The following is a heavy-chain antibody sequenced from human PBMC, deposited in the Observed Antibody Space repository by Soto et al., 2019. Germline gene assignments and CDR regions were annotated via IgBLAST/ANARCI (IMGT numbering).Heavy chain of an antibody. V-gene: IGHV3-21*01. J-gene: IGHJ4*02. CDR1: GFTFNSYS. CDR2: ISSDSSYI. CDR3: ARSPPGVTIDY. Sequence: EVQLVESGGGLVKPGGSLRLSCAGSGFTFNSYSMNWVRQAPGKGLEWVSIISSDSSYIYHADSVKGGFTISRDNAKNSLYLQMNSLRAEDTAVYYCARSPPGVTIDYWGQGTLVTVSS. D-gene: IGHD4-17*01.